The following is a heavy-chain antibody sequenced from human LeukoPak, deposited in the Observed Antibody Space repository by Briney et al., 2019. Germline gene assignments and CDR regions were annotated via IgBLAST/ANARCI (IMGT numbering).Heavy chain of an antibody. CDR1: GGTFSSYA. V-gene: IGHV1-69*04. CDR2: IIPILGIA. Sequence: SVKVSCKASGGTFSSYAISWVRQAPGQGLEWMGRIIPILGIANYAQKFQGRVTITADKSTSTAYMELSSLRSEDTAVYYCATGVKRGGSPGWQNDYWGQGTLVTVSS. D-gene: IGHD1-26*01. J-gene: IGHJ4*02. CDR3: ATGVKRGGSPGWQNDY.